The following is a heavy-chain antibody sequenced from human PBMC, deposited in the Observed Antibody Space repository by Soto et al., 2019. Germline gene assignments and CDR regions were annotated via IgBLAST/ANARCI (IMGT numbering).Heavy chain of an antibody. D-gene: IGHD2-21*01. CDR3: VKAGVRDLIVEVPVYFDI. J-gene: IGHJ4*02. V-gene: IGHV3-9*01. Sequence: EVQLVESGGGLVQPGRSLRLSCAASGFLFENSGMHWVRQAPGKGLEWVSGISWNSGNIGYADSVKGRFSISRDNAKKSLYLQMNSLRPDDTAFYFCVKAGVRDLIVEVPVYFDIWGLGTLVTVSS. CDR1: GFLFENSG. CDR2: ISWNSGNI.